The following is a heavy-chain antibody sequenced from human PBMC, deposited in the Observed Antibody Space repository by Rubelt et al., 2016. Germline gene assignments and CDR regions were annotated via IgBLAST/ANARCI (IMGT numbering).Heavy chain of an antibody. CDR3: ARTLPLFCGGGGCYSLGY. Sequence: EVQLVESGGGLVQPGGSLRLSCAASGFTFNTHSMHWVRQAPGKGLEWVSYISSTTTSTYYADSVKGRFTISRDNAKNSLYLQMNSLRAEDTAVYYCARTLPLFCGGGGCYSLGYWGQGTLVTVSS. J-gene: IGHJ4*02. V-gene: IGHV3-48*01. CDR2: ISSTTTST. D-gene: IGHD2-15*01. CDR1: GFTFNTHS.